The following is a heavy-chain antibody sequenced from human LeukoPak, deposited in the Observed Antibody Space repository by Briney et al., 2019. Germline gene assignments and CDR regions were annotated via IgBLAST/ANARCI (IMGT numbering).Heavy chain of an antibody. CDR3: AHSDYDFWSGYQYYGMDV. CDR1: GFSLSTSGVG. D-gene: IGHD3-3*01. Sequence: SGPTLVNPTQTLTLTCTSSGFSLSTSGVGVGWIRQPPGKALEWLALIYWNDDKRYSPSLKSRLTITKDTSKNQVVLTMTNMDPVDTATYYCAHSDYDFWSGYQYYGMDVWGQGTTVTVSS. V-gene: IGHV2-5*01. J-gene: IGHJ6*02. CDR2: IYWNDDK.